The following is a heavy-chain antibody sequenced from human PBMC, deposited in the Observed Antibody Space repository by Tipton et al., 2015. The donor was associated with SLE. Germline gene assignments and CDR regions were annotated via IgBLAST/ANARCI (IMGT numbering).Heavy chain of an antibody. V-gene: IGHV3-9*01. J-gene: IGHJ5*02. CDR3: AKDRRSSIAALWFDP. Sequence: SGFTFSSYAMHWVRQAPGKGLEWVSGISWNSGSIGYADSVKGRFTISRDNAKNSLYLQMNSLRAEDTALYYCAKDRRSSIAALWFDPWGQGTLVTVSS. CDR2: ISWNSGSI. D-gene: IGHD6-6*01. CDR1: GFTFSSYA.